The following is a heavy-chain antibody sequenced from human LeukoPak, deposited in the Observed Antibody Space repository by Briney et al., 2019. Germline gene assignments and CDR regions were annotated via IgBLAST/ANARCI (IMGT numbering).Heavy chain of an antibody. J-gene: IGHJ6*02. Sequence: GASVKVSCKASGYTFTSYDINWVRQATGQGLEWMGWMNPNSGNTDYAQKFQGRVTMTRNTSISTAYMELSSLRSEDTAVYYCARKVAATMFYYYGMDVWGQGTTVTVSS. D-gene: IGHD6-25*01. CDR1: GYTFTSYD. CDR3: ARKVAATMFYYYGMDV. CDR2: MNPNSGNT. V-gene: IGHV1-8*01.